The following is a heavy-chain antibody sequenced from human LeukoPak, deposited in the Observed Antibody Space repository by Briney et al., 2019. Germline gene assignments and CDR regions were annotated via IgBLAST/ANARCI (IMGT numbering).Heavy chain of an antibody. D-gene: IGHD2-2*01. J-gene: IGHJ4*02. CDR3: ARFMKYQLLLDTTLDY. CDR2: ISSSSSYI. Sequence: PGGSLRLSCAASGFTFSSYSMNWVRQAPGKGLEWVSSISSSSSYIYYAVSVKGRFTISRDNAKNSLYLQMNSLRAEDTAVYYCARFMKYQLLLDTTLDYWGQGTLVTVSS. V-gene: IGHV3-21*01. CDR1: GFTFSSYS.